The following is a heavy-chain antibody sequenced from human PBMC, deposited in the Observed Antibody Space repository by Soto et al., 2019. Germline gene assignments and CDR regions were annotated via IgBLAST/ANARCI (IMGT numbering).Heavy chain of an antibody. Sequence: DVQLVEAGGGLVRPGGSLRLSCAASGFPFSPYSMNWVRQAPGKGLEWVSSISSTSFYMSYADSVKGRFTISRDDAKNSLSLQMHGLRAEDTAVYYCARDNGDYFDYWGQGTPVIVSS. V-gene: IGHV3-21*02. CDR1: GFPFSPYS. CDR3: ARDNGDYFDY. D-gene: IGHD2-8*01. J-gene: IGHJ4*02. CDR2: ISSTSFYM.